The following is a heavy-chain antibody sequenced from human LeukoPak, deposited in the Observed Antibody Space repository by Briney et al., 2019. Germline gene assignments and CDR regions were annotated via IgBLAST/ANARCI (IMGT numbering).Heavy chain of an antibody. CDR3: ARILLYCSGGSCSDY. D-gene: IGHD2-15*01. CDR1: GYTFTGYY. CDR2: INPNSGGT. J-gene: IGHJ4*02. Sequence: ASAKVSCKASGYTFTGYYMHWVRQAPGQGLEWMGRINPNSGGTNYAQKFQGRVTMTRDTSISTAYMELSRLRSDDTAVYYCARILLYCSGGSCSDYWGQGTLVTVSS. V-gene: IGHV1-2*06.